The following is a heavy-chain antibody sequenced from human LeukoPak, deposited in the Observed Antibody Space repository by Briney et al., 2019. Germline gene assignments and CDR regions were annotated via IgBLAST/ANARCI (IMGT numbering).Heavy chain of an antibody. V-gene: IGHV3-23*01. J-gene: IGHJ4*02. CDR2: ISGSGGST. CDR1: GFTFSSYA. D-gene: IGHD4-17*01. CDR3: AKMTTVTTHY. Sequence: GGSLRLSCAPSGFTFSSYAMSWVREAPGKGLEWVSAISGSGGSTYYADSVKGRFTISRDNSKNTLYLQMNSLRAEDTAVYYCAKMTTVTTHYWGQGTLVTVSS.